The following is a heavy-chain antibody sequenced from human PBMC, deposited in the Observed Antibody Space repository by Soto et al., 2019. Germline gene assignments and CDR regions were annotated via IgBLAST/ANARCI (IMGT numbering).Heavy chain of an antibody. CDR1: GGSISSYY. V-gene: IGHV4-59*12. CDR2: IYYSGST. CDR3: ARFSRQGYYYYYMDV. J-gene: IGHJ6*03. Sequence: SETLSLTCTVSGGSISSYYWSWIRQPPGKGLEWIGYIYYSGSTNYNPSLKSRVTISVDTSKNRFSLKLSSVTAADTAVYYCARFSRQGYYYYYMDVWGKGTTVTVSS.